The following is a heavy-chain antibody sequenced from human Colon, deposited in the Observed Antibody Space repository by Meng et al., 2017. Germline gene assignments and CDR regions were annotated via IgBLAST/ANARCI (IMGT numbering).Heavy chain of an antibody. D-gene: IGHD3-22*01. CDR2: INHSGST. CDR3: ARVCPPEYYYDSSGYLNWFDP. CDR1: GGSFSGYY. V-gene: IGHV4-34*01. J-gene: IGHJ5*02. Sequence: QVQLQQWGAGLLKPSVTLSLTCAVYGGSFSGYYWSWIRQPPGKGLEWIGEINHSGSTNYNPSLKSRVTISVDTSKNQFSLKLSSVTAADTAVYYCARVCPPEYYYDSSGYLNWFDPWGQGTLVTVSS.